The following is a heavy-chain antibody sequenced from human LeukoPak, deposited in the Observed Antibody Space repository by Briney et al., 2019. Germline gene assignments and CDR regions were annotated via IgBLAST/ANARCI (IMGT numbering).Heavy chain of an antibody. CDR3: ATVARYCSSTSCYSLSI. J-gene: IGHJ3*02. CDR1: GFTFSDYY. D-gene: IGHD2-2*01. Sequence: GSLRLSCAASGFTFSDYYMSWIRQAPGKGLEWVSYISSSGSTIYYADSVKGRFTISRDNAKNSLYLQMNSLRAEDTAVYYCATVARYCSSTSCYSLSIWGQGTMVTVSS. CDR2: ISSSGSTI. V-gene: IGHV3-11*01.